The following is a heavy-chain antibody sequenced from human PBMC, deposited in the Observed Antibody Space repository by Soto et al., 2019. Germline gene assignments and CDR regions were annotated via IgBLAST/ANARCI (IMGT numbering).Heavy chain of an antibody. D-gene: IGHD6-19*01. Sequence: PGGSLRLSCAASGFTFSSYAMSWVRQAPGKGLEWVSAISGSGDSTYYADSVKGRFTISRDNSKNTLYLQMNSLRAEDTAVYYCAKGWADDPAFDIWGQGTMVTVSS. V-gene: IGHV3-23*01. J-gene: IGHJ3*02. CDR3: AKGWADDPAFDI. CDR1: GFTFSSYA. CDR2: ISGSGDST.